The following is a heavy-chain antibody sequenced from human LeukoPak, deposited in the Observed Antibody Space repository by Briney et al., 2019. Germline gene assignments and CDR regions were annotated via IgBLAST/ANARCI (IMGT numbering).Heavy chain of an antibody. CDR3: ATLVRAY. CDR2: IYHSGST. V-gene: IGHV4-38-2*02. CDR1: GYSISSGYY. J-gene: IGHJ4*02. Sequence: SETLSLTCTVSGYSISSGYYWGWIRQPPGKGLEWIGSIYHSGSTYYNPSLKSRVTISVDTSKNQFSLKLSSVTAADTAVYYCATLVRAYWGQGTLVTVSS. D-gene: IGHD6-6*01.